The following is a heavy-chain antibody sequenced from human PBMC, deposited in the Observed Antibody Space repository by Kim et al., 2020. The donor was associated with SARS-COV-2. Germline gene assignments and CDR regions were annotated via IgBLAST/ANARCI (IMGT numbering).Heavy chain of an antibody. Sequence: TNYAQKLQGRVTMTTDTSTSTAYMGLRSLRSDDTAVYYCARAMPANYFDYWGQGTLVTVSS. D-gene: IGHD2-2*01. CDR2: T. J-gene: IGHJ4*02. CDR3: ARAMPANYFDY. V-gene: IGHV1-18*01.